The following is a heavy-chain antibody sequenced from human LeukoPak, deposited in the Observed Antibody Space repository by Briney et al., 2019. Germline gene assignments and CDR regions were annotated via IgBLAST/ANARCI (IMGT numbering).Heavy chain of an antibody. V-gene: IGHV3-48*01. Sequence: HPGGSLRLSCAASGFTFSSYSMNWVRQAPGKGLEWVSYISSSSSTIYYADSVKGRFTISRDNAKNSLYLQMNSLRAEDTAVYYCARAWRDCGGTHYFDYWGQGTLVTVSS. D-gene: IGHD4-23*01. CDR3: ARAWRDCGGTHYFDY. J-gene: IGHJ4*02. CDR1: GFTFSSYS. CDR2: ISSSSSTI.